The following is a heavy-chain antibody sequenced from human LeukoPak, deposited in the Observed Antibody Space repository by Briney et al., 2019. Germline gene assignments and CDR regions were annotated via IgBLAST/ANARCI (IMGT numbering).Heavy chain of an antibody. Sequence: GGSLRLSCAASGFTFDDYAMHWVRQAPGKGLEWVSGISWNSGSIGYADSVKGRFTISRDNAKNSLYLQMNSLRAEDTALYYCARTLDDDSSGYLGHFDYWGQGTLVTVSS. CDR3: ARTLDDDSSGYLGHFDY. D-gene: IGHD3-22*01. J-gene: IGHJ4*02. CDR1: GFTFDDYA. V-gene: IGHV3-9*01. CDR2: ISWNSGSI.